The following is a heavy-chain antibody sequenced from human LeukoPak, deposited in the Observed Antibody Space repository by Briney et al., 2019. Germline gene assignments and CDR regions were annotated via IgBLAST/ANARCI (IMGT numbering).Heavy chain of an antibody. J-gene: IGHJ3*02. CDR1: GFTFSSYS. CDR2: ISSSSSYI. Sequence: GGSLRLSCAASGFTFSSYSMNWVRQAPGKGREWVSSISSSSSYIYYADSVKGRFTISRDNAKNSLYLQMNSLRAEDTAVYYCARESGSYYDAFDIWGQGTMVTVSS. V-gene: IGHV3-21*01. D-gene: IGHD1-26*01. CDR3: ARESGSYYDAFDI.